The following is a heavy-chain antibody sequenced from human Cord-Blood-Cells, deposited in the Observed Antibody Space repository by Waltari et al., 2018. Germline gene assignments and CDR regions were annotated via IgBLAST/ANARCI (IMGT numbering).Heavy chain of an antibody. CDR1: GGSITSSSYY. CDR2: IYYSGST. CDR3: ARRKGRGSYFGY. J-gene: IGHJ4*02. Sequence: QLQLQESGPGLVKPSETLSLTCTVSGGSITSSSYYWGWIRQPPGKGLEWIGSIYYSGSTYYNPSLKSRVTISVDTSKNQFSLKLSSVTAADTAVYYCARRKGRGSYFGYWGQGTLVTVSS. D-gene: IGHD1-26*01. V-gene: IGHV4-39*07.